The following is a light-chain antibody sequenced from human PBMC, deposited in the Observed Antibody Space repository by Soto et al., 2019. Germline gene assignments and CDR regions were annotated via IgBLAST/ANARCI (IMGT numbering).Light chain of an antibody. CDR1: SSDVGGYNF. Sequence: QSALTQPASVSGSPGQSITISCTGSSSDVGGYNFVSWYQQHPGKAPKLLIYDVTNRPSGVSTRFSGSKSGNTASLTVSGLQSGDEADYYCNSFTATSTLIFGGGTKLTVL. CDR3: NSFTATSTLI. CDR2: DVT. V-gene: IGLV2-14*03. J-gene: IGLJ2*01.